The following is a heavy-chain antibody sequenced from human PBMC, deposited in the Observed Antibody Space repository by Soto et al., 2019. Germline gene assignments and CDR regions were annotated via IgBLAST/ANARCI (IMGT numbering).Heavy chain of an antibody. Sequence: SETLSLTCTVSGGSISSYYWSWIRQPPGKGLEWVGYSYYSGSNNYNPSLKSRVNISVDTSKNQFSLKLSSVTAADTAVYYCAVQGNCSGGSCYSDSYYGMDVWGQGTTVTVSS. CDR3: AVQGNCSGGSCYSDSYYGMDV. V-gene: IGHV4-59*01. J-gene: IGHJ6*02. D-gene: IGHD2-15*01. CDR2: SYYSGSN. CDR1: GGSISSYY.